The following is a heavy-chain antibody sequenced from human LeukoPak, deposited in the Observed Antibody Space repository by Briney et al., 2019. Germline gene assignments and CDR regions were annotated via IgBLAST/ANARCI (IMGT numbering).Heavy chain of an antibody. CDR1: GFTFSGYS. Sequence: GGSLRLSCAASGFTFSGYSMNWVRQAPGKGLEWVSSLSRTSSYIYYADSVKGRFTISRDDAKNSLYLQMNSLRAEGTAVYYCASGSYGDHLYYFDYWGQGTLVTVSS. CDR3: ASGSYGDHLYYFDY. V-gene: IGHV3-21*01. J-gene: IGHJ4*02. D-gene: IGHD4-17*01. CDR2: LSRTSSYI.